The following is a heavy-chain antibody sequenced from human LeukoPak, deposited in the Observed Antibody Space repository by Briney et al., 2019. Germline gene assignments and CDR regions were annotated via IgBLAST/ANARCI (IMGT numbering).Heavy chain of an antibody. CDR1: GYTFTSYG. D-gene: IGHD3-3*01. CDR3: ARELRFLEWLLYYYGMDV. CDR2: ISAYNGNT. J-gene: IGHJ6*02. V-gene: IGHV1-18*01. Sequence: GASVKVSCKASGYTFTSYGISWVRQAPGQGLEWMGWISAYNGNTNYAQKLQGRVTMTTDTSTSTAYMELRSLRSDDTAVYYCARELRFLEWLLYYYGMDVWGQGTTVTVSS.